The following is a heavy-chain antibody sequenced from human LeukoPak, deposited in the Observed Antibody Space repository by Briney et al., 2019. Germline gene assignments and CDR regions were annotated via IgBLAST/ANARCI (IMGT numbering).Heavy chain of an antibody. CDR2: IYYTGTT. CDR1: GDSMSSSDYY. Sequence: SETLSLTCNVSGDSMSSSDYYWGWIRQPPGEGLEWIGYIYYTGTTYYSPSLKSRVTISVDTSKNQFSLKLSSVTAADTAVYYCARVYDSSDWGQGTLVTVSS. CDR3: ARVYDSSD. J-gene: IGHJ4*02. V-gene: IGHV4-30-4*08. D-gene: IGHD3-22*01.